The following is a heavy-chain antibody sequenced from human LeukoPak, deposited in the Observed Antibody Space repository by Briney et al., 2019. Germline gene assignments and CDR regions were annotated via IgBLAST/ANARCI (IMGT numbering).Heavy chain of an antibody. Sequence: GRSLRLSCAASGFTFSNHGMHWVRQAPGKGLEWVAVISYDGSNKYYADSVKGRFTISRDNSKNTLYLQMNSLRAEDTAVYYCAKDRSCSGGSCYWGYFDYWGQGTLVTVSS. CDR3: AKDRSCSGGSCYWGYFDY. V-gene: IGHV3-30*18. CDR2: ISYDGSNK. CDR1: GFTFSNHG. J-gene: IGHJ4*02. D-gene: IGHD2-15*01.